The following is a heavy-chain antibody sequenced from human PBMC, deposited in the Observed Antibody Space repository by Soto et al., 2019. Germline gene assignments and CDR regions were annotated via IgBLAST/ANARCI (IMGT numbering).Heavy chain of an antibody. D-gene: IGHD2-2*01. Sequence: EVQVLESGGGLVQPEGSLRLSCAASGFTFSNFAMSWVRHAPGKGLEWVSEISGSTGSTYYADSVKGRFTISRDNSKNTLHLQMNSLRAEDTAVYYCAKDTSSSPYYMDVWGKGTTVTVSS. CDR2: ISGSTGST. CDR1: GFTFSNFA. CDR3: AKDTSSSPYYMDV. V-gene: IGHV3-23*01. J-gene: IGHJ6*03.